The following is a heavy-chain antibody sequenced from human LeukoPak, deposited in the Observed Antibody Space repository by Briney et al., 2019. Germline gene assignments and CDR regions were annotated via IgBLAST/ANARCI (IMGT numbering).Heavy chain of an antibody. J-gene: IGHJ4*02. CDR1: GFTFSSYG. Sequence: GGSLRLSCAASGFTFSSYGMHWVRQAPGKGLEWVAVISYDGSNKYYADSVKGRFTIYRDNSKNTLYLQMNSLRAEDTAVFYCAKETGLRFLGWLLDYWGQGTLVTVSS. V-gene: IGHV3-30*18. CDR3: AKETGLRFLGWLLDY. CDR2: ISYDGSNK. D-gene: IGHD3-3*01.